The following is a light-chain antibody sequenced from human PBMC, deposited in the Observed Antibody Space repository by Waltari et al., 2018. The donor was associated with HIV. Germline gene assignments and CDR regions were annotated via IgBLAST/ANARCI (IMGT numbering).Light chain of an antibody. CDR2: GAS. Sequence: EIVMTQSPATLSVSPGERVTVSCCASQTVSSSLAWYQQKPGQAPRLLIYGASTRATGIAARFSGSGSGTEFALTISSLQSEDFAVYYCQQYNDWPLTFGGGTRVEIK. V-gene: IGKV3-15*01. CDR3: QQYNDWPLT. CDR1: QTVSSS. J-gene: IGKJ4*01.